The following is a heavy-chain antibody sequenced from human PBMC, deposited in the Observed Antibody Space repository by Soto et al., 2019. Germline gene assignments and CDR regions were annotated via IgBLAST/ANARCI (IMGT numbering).Heavy chain of an antibody. CDR3: ARHGPGHGGNSGGMDV. CDR2: IYPADSDT. J-gene: IGHJ6*02. Sequence: GESLKISCKGYGYSFTTYWIAWVRQMPGKGLEWMGVIYPADSDTRYSPSFQGQVTISADKSLSTAFLQWSSLKAPDTAMYYCARHGPGHGGNSGGMDVWGHGTTVTVSS. CDR1: GYSFTTYW. V-gene: IGHV5-51*01. D-gene: IGHD2-21*02.